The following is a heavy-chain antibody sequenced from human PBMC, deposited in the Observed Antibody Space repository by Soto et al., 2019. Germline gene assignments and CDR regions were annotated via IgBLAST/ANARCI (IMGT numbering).Heavy chain of an antibody. CDR2: ISGSGGST. D-gene: IGHD2-15*01. CDR1: GFTFSSYA. V-gene: IGHV3-23*01. J-gene: IGHJ4*02. CDR3: AKHRWDCSGGSCYPYYFDY. Sequence: GSLRLSCAASGFTFSSYAMSWVRQAPGKGLEWVSAISGSGGSTYYADSVKGRFTISRDNSKNTLYLQMNSLRAEDTAVYYCAKHRWDCSGGSCYPYYFDYWGQGTLVTVS.